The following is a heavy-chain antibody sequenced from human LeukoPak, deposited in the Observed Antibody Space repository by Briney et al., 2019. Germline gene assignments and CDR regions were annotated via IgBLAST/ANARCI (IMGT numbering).Heavy chain of an antibody. CDR1: GYSISSGYY. J-gene: IGHJ4*02. Sequence: SETLSLTCTVSGYSISSGYYWGWIRQPAGEGLEWIGRIYTSGSTNYNPSLKSRVTMSVDTSKNQFSLKLSSVTAADTAVYYCARGGYYYDSSGYYSFDYWGQGTLVTVSS. D-gene: IGHD3-22*01. CDR3: ARGGYYYDSSGYYSFDY. V-gene: IGHV4-4*07. CDR2: IYTSGST.